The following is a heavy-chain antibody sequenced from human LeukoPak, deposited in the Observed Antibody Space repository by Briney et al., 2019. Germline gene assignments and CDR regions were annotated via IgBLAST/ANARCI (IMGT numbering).Heavy chain of an antibody. CDR1: GFTFSSYE. J-gene: IGHJ4*02. D-gene: IGHD2-2*01. CDR2: ISSSGSTI. CDR3: SRRYCSSTNCYAFDD. V-gene: IGHV3-48*03. Sequence: PGGSLRLSCAASGFTFSSYEMNWVRQAPGKGLEWVSYISSSGSTIYYADSVKGRFTISRDNAKNSFYLQMNSLRAEDTAVYYCSRRYCSSTNCYAFDDWGQGTLVTVSS.